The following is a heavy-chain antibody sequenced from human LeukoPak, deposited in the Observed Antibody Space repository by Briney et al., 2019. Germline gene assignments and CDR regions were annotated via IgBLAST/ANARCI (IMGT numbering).Heavy chain of an antibody. V-gene: IGHV3-23*01. Sequence: GGSLRLSCAASGFTFSSYAMSWVRQAPGKGLGWVSAISGSGGSTYYADSVKGRFTISRDNSKNTLYLQMKRLRAEDTAVYYCAKDSSGWYFDYWGQGTLVTVSS. CDR1: GFTFSSYA. CDR2: ISGSGGST. J-gene: IGHJ4*02. D-gene: IGHD6-19*01. CDR3: AKDSSGWYFDY.